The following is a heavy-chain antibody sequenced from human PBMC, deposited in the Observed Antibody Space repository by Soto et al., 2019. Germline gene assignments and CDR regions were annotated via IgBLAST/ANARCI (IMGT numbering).Heavy chain of an antibody. CDR3: ARVPTMVRGVYYFDY. Sequence: QVQLVESGGGVVQPGRSLRLSCAASGFTFSSYAMHWVRQAPGKGLEWVAVISYDGSNKYYADSVKGRFTISRDNSKNTPYLQMNSRRAKDTAVYYCARVPTMVRGVYYFDYWGQGNLVTV. J-gene: IGHJ4*02. V-gene: IGHV3-30-3*01. CDR1: GFTFSSYA. D-gene: IGHD3-10*01. CDR2: ISYDGSNK.